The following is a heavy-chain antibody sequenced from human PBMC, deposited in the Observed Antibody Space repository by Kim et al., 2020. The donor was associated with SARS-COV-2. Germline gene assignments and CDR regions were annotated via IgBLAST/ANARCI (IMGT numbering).Heavy chain of an antibody. CDR3: ARDRGYCSSTSCYMYYYGMDV. CDR2: IIPIFGTA. Sequence: SVKVSCKASGGTFSSYAISWVRQAPGQGLEWMGGIIPIFGTANYAQKFQGRVTITADESTSTAYMELSSLRSEDTAVYYCARDRGYCSSTSCYMYYYGMDVWGQGTTVTVSS. D-gene: IGHD2-2*02. CDR1: GGTFSSYA. V-gene: IGHV1-69*13. J-gene: IGHJ6*02.